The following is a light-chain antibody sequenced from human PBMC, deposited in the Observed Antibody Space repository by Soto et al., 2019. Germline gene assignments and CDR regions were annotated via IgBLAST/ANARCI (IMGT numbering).Light chain of an antibody. CDR3: CSYAGSSTSHVV. J-gene: IGLJ2*01. CDR1: SSDVGSYNL. V-gene: IGLV2-23*01. CDR2: EGS. Sequence: QSALTQPASVSGSPGQSITISCTGTSSDVGSYNLVSWYQQHPGKAPKLMIYEGSKRPSGVSNRFAGSKSGNTASLTISGLQAEDEADYYCCSYAGSSTSHVVFGGGTQLTV.